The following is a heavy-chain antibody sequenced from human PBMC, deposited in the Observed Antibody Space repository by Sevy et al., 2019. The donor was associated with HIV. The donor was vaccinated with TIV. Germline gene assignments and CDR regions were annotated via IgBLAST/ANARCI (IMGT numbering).Heavy chain of an antibody. Sequence: SETLSLTCAISGVSFSSSNWWSWVRQPPGKGLEWIGKIYHSGSTNYNPSLKSRVTISVDKSKNQFYLKLRSVTAADTAVYYCAIDIDARFDYWGQGTLVTVSS. V-gene: IGHV4-4*02. CDR3: AIDIDARFDY. J-gene: IGHJ4*02. CDR1: GVSFSSSNW. D-gene: IGHD2-15*01. CDR2: IYHSGST.